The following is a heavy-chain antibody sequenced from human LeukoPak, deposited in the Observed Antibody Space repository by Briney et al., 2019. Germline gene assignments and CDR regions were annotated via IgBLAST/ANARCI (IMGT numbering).Heavy chain of an antibody. CDR3: ATVQKGVGANWFAP. CDR2: ISSSSSYK. Sequence: GGSLRLSCAVSGSTFTTSGMNWVRQPPEKGLEWVSSISSSSSYKYFADSVKGRFTISRYTAKNSLYLQMHSLRADDTAVYYRATVQKGVGANWFAPWGQRTLVTASS. CDR1: GSTFTTSG. J-gene: IGHJ5*02. D-gene: IGHD1-26*01. V-gene: IGHV3-21*01.